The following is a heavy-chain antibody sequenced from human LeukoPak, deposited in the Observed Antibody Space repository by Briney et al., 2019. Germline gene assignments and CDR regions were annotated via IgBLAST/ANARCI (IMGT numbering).Heavy chain of an antibody. CDR1: GFTFSSYS. J-gene: IGHJ4*02. CDR2: ISGSGGST. Sequence: GGSLRLSCAASGFTFSSYSMNWVRQAPGKGLEWVSAISGSGGSTYYADSVKGRFTISRDNSKNTLYLQMNSLRAEDTAVYYCAKEGLYSGSFSDYWGQGTLVTVSS. CDR3: AKEGLYSGSFSDY. V-gene: IGHV3-23*01. D-gene: IGHD1-26*01.